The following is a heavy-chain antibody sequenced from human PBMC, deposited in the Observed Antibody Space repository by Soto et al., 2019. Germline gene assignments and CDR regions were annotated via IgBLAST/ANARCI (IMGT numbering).Heavy chain of an antibody. J-gene: IGHJ4*02. CDR3: ARWSYLDY. Sequence: GGSLRLSCATSGFSFGSYALSWVRQAPGKGLEWVSTISGSDGKTFYADSVKGRFSISRDTSQSTLYLQMNSLRADDTAMYYCARWSYLDYWGQGTRVTVSS. V-gene: IGHV3-23*01. D-gene: IGHD3-3*01. CDR1: GFSFGSYA. CDR2: ISGSDGKT.